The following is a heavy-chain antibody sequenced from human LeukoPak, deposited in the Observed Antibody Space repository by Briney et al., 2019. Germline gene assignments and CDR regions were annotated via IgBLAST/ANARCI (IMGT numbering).Heavy chain of an antibody. CDR2: INPNSGGT. CDR3: ARPCYDILTGYPN. J-gene: IGHJ4*02. V-gene: IGHV1-2*02. CDR1: GYTFTGYY. D-gene: IGHD3-9*01. Sequence: ASVKVSCKASGYTFTGYYMHWVRQAPGQGLEWMGWINPNSGGTNYAQKFQGRVTMTRDTSISTAYMELSRLRSDDTAVYYCARPCYDILTGYPNWGQGTLVTVSS.